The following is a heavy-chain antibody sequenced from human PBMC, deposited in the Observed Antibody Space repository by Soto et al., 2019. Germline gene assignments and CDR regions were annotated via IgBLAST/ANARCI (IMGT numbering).Heavy chain of an antibody. CDR2: IYYSGTT. CDR3: ARHKGGYYSGVDV. Sequence: QLQLQESGPGLVKPSETLSLTCTVSGGSISSNNYYWAWLRQPPGKGLEWIGKIYYSGTTYSNPALKGRDTKSVDTSKNQYSRKLSSSTAADTAIYYCARHKGGYYSGVDVWGQETTVTGSS. J-gene: IGHJ6*02. V-gene: IGHV4-39*01. D-gene: IGHD3-16*01. CDR1: GGSISSNNYY.